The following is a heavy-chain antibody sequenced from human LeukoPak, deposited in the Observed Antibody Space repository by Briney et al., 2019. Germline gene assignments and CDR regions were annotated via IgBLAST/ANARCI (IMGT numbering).Heavy chain of an antibody. D-gene: IGHD2-2*01. J-gene: IGHJ6*03. CDR1: GFTFGDYA. V-gene: IGHV3-49*03. CDR2: IRSKAYGGTT. CDR3: AKDGSSTSNYYYYMDV. Sequence: PGGSLRLSCTASGFTFGDYAMSWFRQAPGKGLEWVGFIRSKAYGGTTEYAASVKGRFTISRDDSKNTLYLQMNSLRAEDTAVYYCAKDGSSTSNYYYYMDVWGKGTTVTVSS.